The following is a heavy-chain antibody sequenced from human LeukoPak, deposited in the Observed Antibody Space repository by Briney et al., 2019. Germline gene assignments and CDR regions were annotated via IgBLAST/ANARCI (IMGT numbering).Heavy chain of an antibody. CDR2: INHSGST. CDR1: GGSFSTYY. D-gene: IGHD3-3*01. J-gene: IGHJ4*02. CDR3: ASTYYDLLSGYYVDY. Sequence: SETLSLTCAVYGGSFSTYYWTWIRQPPGKGLEWIGEINHSGSTNYNPSLKTRVTMSVDTSKNQFSLKLTSVTAADTAMYYCASTYYDLLSGYYVDYWSQGTVVTVSS. V-gene: IGHV4-34*01.